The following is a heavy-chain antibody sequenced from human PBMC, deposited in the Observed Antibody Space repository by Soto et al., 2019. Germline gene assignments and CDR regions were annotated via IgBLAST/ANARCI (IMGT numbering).Heavy chain of an antibody. CDR1: GGSFSGYY. V-gene: IGHV4-34*01. Sequence: SETLSLTCAVYGGSFSGYYWSWIRQPPGKGLEWIGEINHSGSTNYNPSLKSRVTISVDTSKNQFSLKLSSVTAADTAVYYCARGGAGYDSSGYYYGFDYWGQGTLVTVSS. CDR3: ARGGAGYDSSGYYYGFDY. D-gene: IGHD3-22*01. J-gene: IGHJ4*02. CDR2: INHSGST.